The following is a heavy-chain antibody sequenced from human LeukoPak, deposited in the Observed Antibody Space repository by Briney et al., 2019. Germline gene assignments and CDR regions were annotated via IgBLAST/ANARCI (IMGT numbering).Heavy chain of an antibody. J-gene: IGHJ5*02. D-gene: IGHD6-6*01. Sequence: EASVKVPCKASGGTFSSYAISWVRQAPGQGLEWMGGIIPIFGTANYAQKFQGRVTITTDESTSTAYMELSSLRSEDTAVYYCARVAGRSSSGWFDPWGQGTLVTVSS. CDR3: ARVAGRSSSGWFDP. CDR2: IIPIFGTA. V-gene: IGHV1-69*05. CDR1: GGTFSSYA.